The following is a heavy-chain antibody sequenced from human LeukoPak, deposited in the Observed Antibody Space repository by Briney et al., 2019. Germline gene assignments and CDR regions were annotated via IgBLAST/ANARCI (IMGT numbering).Heavy chain of an antibody. CDR3: ARVSGSYSYFDY. Sequence: GASVTVSCKASGGTFSNYAISWVRQAPGQGLEWMGGIIPIFGTANYAQKFQGRVTITADESTSTAYMELSSLRSEDTAVYYCARVSGSYSYFDYWGQGTLVTVSS. J-gene: IGHJ4*02. D-gene: IGHD3-10*01. CDR2: IIPIFGTA. V-gene: IGHV1-69*13. CDR1: GGTFSNYA.